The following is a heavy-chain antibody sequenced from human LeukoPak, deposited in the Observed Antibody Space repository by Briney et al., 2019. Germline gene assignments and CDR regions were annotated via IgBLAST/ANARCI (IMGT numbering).Heavy chain of an antibody. V-gene: IGHV1-46*01. CDR3: ARDVFSSTSVHLGPVDY. Sequence: ASVKVSCKASGYTFLNYYMHWVRQAPGQGLEWMGMIKPSGGGTTYARKFQGRFIMTRDTSSNTVYMEVNGLTSDDTAVYYCARDVFSSTSVHLGPVDYWGQGTLVTVSS. CDR1: GYTFLNYY. D-gene: IGHD6-6*01. J-gene: IGHJ4*02. CDR2: IKPSGGGT.